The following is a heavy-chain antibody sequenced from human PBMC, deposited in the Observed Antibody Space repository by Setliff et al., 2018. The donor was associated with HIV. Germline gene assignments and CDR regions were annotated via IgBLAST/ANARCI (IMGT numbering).Heavy chain of an antibody. CDR3: ASVSGSGNYAHCTS. CDR2: ISSSSSTI. J-gene: IGHJ5*02. CDR1: GFSFSSYS. D-gene: IGHD3-10*01. V-gene: IGHV3-48*01. Sequence: LRLSCAASGFSFSSYSMNWVRQAPGKGLEWVSYISSSSSTIYYADSVKGRFTISRDNAKNSLYLQMNSLRAEDTAVYYCASVSGSGNYAHCTSWGQGTLVTVSS.